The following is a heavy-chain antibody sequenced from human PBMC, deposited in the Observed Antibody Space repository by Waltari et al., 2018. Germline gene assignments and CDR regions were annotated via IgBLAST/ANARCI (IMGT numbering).Heavy chain of an antibody. V-gene: IGHV3-23*04. Sequence: DVQLVESGGGLVQPGGSLRLSCAASGFTFSSYAMSWVRQAPGKGLEWVSVISRSGDSTYYADSVMGRFTISRDNSKHTLYLQMHSLRAEDTAIYFCAKNPPWGSGNYPYYYYGMDVWGQGTTVTVSS. CDR1: GFTFSSYA. D-gene: IGHD3-10*01. CDR2: ISRSGDST. J-gene: IGHJ6*02. CDR3: AKNPPWGSGNYPYYYYGMDV.